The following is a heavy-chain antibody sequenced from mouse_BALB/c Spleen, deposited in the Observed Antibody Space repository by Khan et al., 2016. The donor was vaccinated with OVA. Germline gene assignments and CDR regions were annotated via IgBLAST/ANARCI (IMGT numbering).Heavy chain of an antibody. CDR2: ISTYSGNT. V-gene: IGHV1S137*01. D-gene: IGHD2-3*01. J-gene: IGHJ2*01. CDR3: TRPAYDGYYDY. CDR1: GYTFSDYA. Sequence: QVQLQQPGPELVRPGVSVKISCKGSGYTFSDYALHWVKQSHAKSLEWIGLISTYSGNTNYKQKFKGKATMTVDTSSSTAYMELARLTSEDSAIYYCTRPAYDGYYDYWGQGTTLTVSS.